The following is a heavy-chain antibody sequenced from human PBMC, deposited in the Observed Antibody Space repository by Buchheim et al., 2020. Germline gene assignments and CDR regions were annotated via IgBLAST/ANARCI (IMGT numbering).Heavy chain of an antibody. CDR2: IWYDGSNK. CDR1: GFTFSSYG. D-gene: IGHD4-17*01. CDR3: ARDRAAILYYGQDVQHFDY. J-gene: IGHJ4*02. V-gene: IGHV3-33*01. Sequence: QVQLVESGGGVVQPGRSLRLSCAASGFTFSSYGMHWVRQAPGKGLEWVAVIWYDGSNKYYAESVKGRFTISRDNSKNTLYLQMNSLRAEDTAVYYCARDRAAILYYGQDVQHFDYWGQGTL.